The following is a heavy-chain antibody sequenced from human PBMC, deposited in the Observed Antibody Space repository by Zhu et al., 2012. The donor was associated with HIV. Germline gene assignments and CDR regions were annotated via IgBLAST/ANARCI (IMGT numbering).Heavy chain of an antibody. J-gene: IGHJ2*01. D-gene: IGHD2-21*02. Sequence: QVLVQESGPGLVKPSETLSLTRSVSDDSFSSHYWSWIRQSPGKGLEWIGYLSYRGTTKYGPSLKSRATISVDTSRRNLSLKMTSVTAADTAVYFCARPPKYCTGGDCYSEWFFDLWGRGVLVTVSS. V-gene: IGHV4-59*11. CDR3: ARPPKYCTGGDCYSEWFFDL. CDR1: DDSFSSHY. CDR2: LSYRGTT.